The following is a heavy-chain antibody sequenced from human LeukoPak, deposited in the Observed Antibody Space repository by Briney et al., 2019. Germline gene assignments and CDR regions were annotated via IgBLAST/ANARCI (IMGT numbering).Heavy chain of an antibody. J-gene: IGHJ4*02. CDR2: FDPEDGET. CDR3: ATPGDNYYDSSLGY. V-gene: IGHV1-24*01. Sequence: ASVKVSCKVSGYTLTELSMHWVRQAPGKGLEWMGGFDPEDGETIYAQKFQGRVTMTKDTSTDTAYMELSSLRSEDTAVYYCATPGDNYYDSSLGYWGQGTLVTVSS. CDR1: GYTLTELS. D-gene: IGHD3-22*01.